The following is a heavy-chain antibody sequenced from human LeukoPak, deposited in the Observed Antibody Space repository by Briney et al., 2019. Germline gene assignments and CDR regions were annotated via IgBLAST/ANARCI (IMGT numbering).Heavy chain of an antibody. CDR2: ISGSGGST. Sequence: QSGGSPRLSCAASGFTFSSYAMSWVRQAPGKGLEWVSAISGSGGSTYYADSVKGRFTISRDNSKNTLYLQMNSLRAEDTAVYYCAKGSGSGSYYDSPYYYYGMDVWGQGTTVTVSS. J-gene: IGHJ6*02. CDR3: AKGSGSGSYYDSPYYYYGMDV. D-gene: IGHD3-10*01. CDR1: GFTFSSYA. V-gene: IGHV3-23*01.